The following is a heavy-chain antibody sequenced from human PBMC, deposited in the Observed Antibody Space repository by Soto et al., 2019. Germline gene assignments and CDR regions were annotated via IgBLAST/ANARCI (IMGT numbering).Heavy chain of an antibody. CDR2: ISYDGSNK. J-gene: IGHJ6*03. CDR1: GFTFSSYG. Sequence: GGSLRISCAASGFTFSSYGMHWVRKAPGKGLERVAVISYDGSNKYYADSVKGRFTISRDNSKNSLYLQMNSLRAEDTAVYYCAKVSIAAAGQNNYYYYYYMDVWGKGT. V-gene: IGHV3-30*18. D-gene: IGHD6-13*01. CDR3: AKVSIAAAGQNNYYYYYYMDV.